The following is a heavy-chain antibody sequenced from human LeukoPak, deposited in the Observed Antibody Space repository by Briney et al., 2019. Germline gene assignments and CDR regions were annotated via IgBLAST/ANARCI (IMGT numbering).Heavy chain of an antibody. J-gene: IGHJ4*02. CDR2: MYHSGST. Sequence: SETLSLTCSVSGYSISSAYYWGWIRQPPGKGLEWIGTMYHSGSTNYNPSLKSRVAISVDTSKNQFSLKLSSVTAADTAVYFCARGFRGDNFDYWGQGTLVTVSS. V-gene: IGHV4-38-2*02. D-gene: IGHD7-27*01. CDR3: ARGFRGDNFDY. CDR1: GYSISSAYY.